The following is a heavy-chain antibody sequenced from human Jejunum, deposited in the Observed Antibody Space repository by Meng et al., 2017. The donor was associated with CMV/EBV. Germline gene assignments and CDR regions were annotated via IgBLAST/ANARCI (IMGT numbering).Heavy chain of an antibody. Sequence: GYTFTGYYMHWVRQAPGQGLEWMGWINPNSGGTNYAQKFQGRVTMTRDTSISTAYMELSRLRSDDTAVYYCAREAGYYAEGDVFDIWGQGTMVTVSS. CDR3: AREAGYYAEGDVFDI. CDR1: GYTFTGYY. D-gene: IGHD2-2*01. V-gene: IGHV1-2*02. J-gene: IGHJ3*02. CDR2: INPNSGGT.